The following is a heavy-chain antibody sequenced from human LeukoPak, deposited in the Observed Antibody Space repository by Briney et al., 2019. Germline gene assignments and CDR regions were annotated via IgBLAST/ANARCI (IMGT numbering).Heavy chain of an antibody. J-gene: IGHJ6*03. CDR1: GGSISSYY. CDR2: IYTSGST. V-gene: IGHV4-4*07. D-gene: IGHD3-10*01. Sequence: SETLSLTCTVSGGSISSYYWSWIRQPAGKGLEWIGRIYTSGSTNYNPSLKSRVTMSVDTSKNQFSLKLSSVTPADTAVYYCARAVGSGSFQTYYYYMDVWGKGTTVTISS. CDR3: ARAVGSGSFQTYYYYMDV.